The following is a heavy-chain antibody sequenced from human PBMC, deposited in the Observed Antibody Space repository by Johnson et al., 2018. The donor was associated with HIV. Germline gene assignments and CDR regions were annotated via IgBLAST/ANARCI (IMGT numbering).Heavy chain of an antibody. V-gene: IGHV3-11*04. CDR2: ISSSGITT. J-gene: IGHJ3*02. CDR1: GFTFSDHY. D-gene: IGHD2-15*01. Sequence: QVQLVVSGGGLVKAGGSLRLSCAASGFTFSDHYMTWIRHAPGKGLECISSISSSGITTYYADSVKGRFNISRNNVQNSMLLQMNSLRADDTAVYFCVRRIVVGYVAFDIWGQGTMVSVSS. CDR3: VRRIVVGYVAFDI.